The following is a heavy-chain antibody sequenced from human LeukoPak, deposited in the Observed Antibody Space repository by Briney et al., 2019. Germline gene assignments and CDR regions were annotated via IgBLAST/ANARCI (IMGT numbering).Heavy chain of an antibody. CDR3: ARRDKSGNWFDP. CDR2: INQSGTT. J-gene: IGHJ5*02. Sequence: KSSETLSLTCAVYDEPFSGHFWSWIRQPPGKGLEWIGEINQSGTTNYNPSLMSRVTLSVDTSKNQFSLKLSSVTAADTAVYYCARRDKSGNWFDPWGQGTLVTVSS. V-gene: IGHV4-34*01. D-gene: IGHD3-3*01. CDR1: DEPFSGHF.